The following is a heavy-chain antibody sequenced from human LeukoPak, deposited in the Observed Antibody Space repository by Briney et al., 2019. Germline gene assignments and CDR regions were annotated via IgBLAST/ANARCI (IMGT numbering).Heavy chain of an antibody. CDR2: ISSSSSTI. D-gene: IGHD3-9*01. CDR1: GFTFSSYS. V-gene: IGHV3-48*04. J-gene: IGHJ4*02. CDR3: ARDSDWFLHFDWSFPAYFDY. Sequence: GGSLRLSCAASGFTFSSYSMNWVRQAPGKGLEWVSYISSSSSTIYYADSVKGRFTISRDNAKNSLYLQMNSLRAEDTAVYYCARDSDWFLHFDWSFPAYFDYWGQGTLVTVSS.